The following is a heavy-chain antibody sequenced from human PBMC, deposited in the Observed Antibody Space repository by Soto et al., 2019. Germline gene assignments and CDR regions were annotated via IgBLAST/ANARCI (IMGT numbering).Heavy chain of an antibody. CDR2: IIPIFGSA. J-gene: IGHJ3*01. V-gene: IGHV1-69*01. CDR3: ASTSRSGSYVSFDL. CDR1: GGPFSSSA. Sequence: QVQLVQSGAEVKKPGSSVKVSCKASGGPFSSSAISWVRQAPGQGLEWMGGIIPIFGSANYAQMFQGRVTITADESTSTAYMELSGLRSEDTAVYYCASTSRSGSYVSFDLWGQGTLVTVSS. D-gene: IGHD1-26*01.